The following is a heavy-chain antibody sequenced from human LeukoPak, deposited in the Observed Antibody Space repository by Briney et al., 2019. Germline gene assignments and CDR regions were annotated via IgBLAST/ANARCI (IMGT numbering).Heavy chain of an antibody. Sequence: TVKLSCKTSVYSFTAFYIHWVPQAPRQGLEWMGWIHPRSGDTSYAQKFQGRVTMPRDTPLRTVYMDLGSLVCHDAAVFYCSRAGEYGTGSYWRGCFDCGGQGIQVT. V-gene: IGHV1-2*02. J-gene: IGHJ4*02. D-gene: IGHD3-10*01. CDR3: SRAGEYGTGSYWRGCFDC. CDR1: VYSFTAFY. CDR2: IHPRSGDT.